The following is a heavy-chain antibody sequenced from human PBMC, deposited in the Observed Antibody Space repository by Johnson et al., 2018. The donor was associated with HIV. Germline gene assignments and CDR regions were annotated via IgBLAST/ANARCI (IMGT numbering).Heavy chain of an antibody. CDR2: MNGDGSST. Sequence: VQLVESGGGLVQPGGSLRLSCAASGFTFSNYWMHWVRQAPGKGLVWVSRMNGDGSSTTYADSVKGRFTTARDNAKTSLYLQVKSLRAEDTALYLCAKDNGIAGTSGDAFDIWGQGTMVTVSS. CDR3: AKDNGIAGTSGDAFDI. D-gene: IGHD6-13*01. CDR1: GFTFSNYW. J-gene: IGHJ3*02. V-gene: IGHV3-74*01.